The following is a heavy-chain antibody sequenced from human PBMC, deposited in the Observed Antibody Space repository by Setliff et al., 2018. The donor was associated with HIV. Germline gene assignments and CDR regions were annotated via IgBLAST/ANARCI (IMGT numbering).Heavy chain of an antibody. CDR3: ARLRINDF. CDR2: ISSSSGTI. Sequence: GGSLRLSCAASELTFSNYAMTWVRQAPGKGLEWLSYISSSSGTILYVDSVQGRFTISRDNTKNSLYLQMDGLRVEDTAVYYCARLRINDFWGQGTLVTVSS. V-gene: IGHV3-48*04. J-gene: IGHJ4*02. CDR1: ELTFSNYA.